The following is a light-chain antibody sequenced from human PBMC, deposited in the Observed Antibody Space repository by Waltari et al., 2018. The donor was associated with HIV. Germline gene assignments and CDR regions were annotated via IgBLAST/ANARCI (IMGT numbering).Light chain of an antibody. CDR2: LAS. CDR3: QQYYTTPPALT. Sequence: IVMTQSPDSLAVSLGERATIHCKSSQSVFYNSNPKNYLAWYQQKPRQPPKLRIYLASTLESGVPDRFNGSGSWTDFTLTISSLQAEDVAVYFCQQYYTTPPALTFGGGTRVEIK. CDR1: QSVFYNSNPKNY. J-gene: IGKJ4*01. V-gene: IGKV4-1*01.